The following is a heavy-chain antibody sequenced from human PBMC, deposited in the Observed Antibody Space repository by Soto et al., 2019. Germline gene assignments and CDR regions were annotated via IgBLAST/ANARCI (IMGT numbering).Heavy chain of an antibody. CDR3: ARLNPNNLEWLSHYYYYYGMDV. D-gene: IGHD3-3*01. CDR2: IIPILGIA. CDR1: GGTFSSYA. Sequence: ASVKVSCKASGGTFSSYAISWVRQAPGQGLEWMGGIIPILGIANYAQKFQGRVTITADKSTSTAYMELSSLRSEDTAVYYCARLNPNNLEWLSHYYYYYGMDVWGQGTTVTVSS. J-gene: IGHJ6*02. V-gene: IGHV1-69*10.